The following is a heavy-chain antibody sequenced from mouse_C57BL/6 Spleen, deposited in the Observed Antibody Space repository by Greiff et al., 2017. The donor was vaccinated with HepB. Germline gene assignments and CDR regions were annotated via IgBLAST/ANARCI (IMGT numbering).Heavy chain of an antibody. CDR3: AREGDYDYFAY. J-gene: IGHJ3*01. CDR1: GFTFSDYG. Sequence: EVKLQESGGGLVKPGGSLKLSCAASGFTFSDYGMHWVRQAPEKGLEWVAYISSGSSTIYYADTVKGRFTISRDNAKNTLFLQMTSLRSEDTAMYYCAREGDYDYFAYWGQGTLVTVSA. D-gene: IGHD2-4*01. CDR2: ISSGSSTI. V-gene: IGHV5-17*01.